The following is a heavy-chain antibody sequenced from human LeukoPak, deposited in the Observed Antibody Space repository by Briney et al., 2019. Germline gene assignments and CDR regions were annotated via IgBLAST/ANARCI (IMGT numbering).Heavy chain of an antibody. D-gene: IGHD3-16*01. CDR2: VSTSSSYI. CDR3: ARGLRKGRYFDY. Sequence: PGGSLRLSCAASGFTFTSYSMNWVRQAPGKGLEWVSSVSTSSSYIYYADSLKGRFTISRDNAKSSLYLQMNSLRAEDTAVYYCARGLRKGRYFDYWGQGTLVTVSS. V-gene: IGHV3-21*01. J-gene: IGHJ4*02. CDR1: GFTFTSYS.